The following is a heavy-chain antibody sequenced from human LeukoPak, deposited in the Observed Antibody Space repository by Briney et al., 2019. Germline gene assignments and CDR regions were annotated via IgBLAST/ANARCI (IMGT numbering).Heavy chain of an antibody. CDR1: GGSLSNNY. Sequence: PSETLSLTCTVSGGSLSNNYWSWIRQPPGKELEWIGYIHYSGYTNYNPSLKSRVTMSVDTSKNQFSLKLSSVTAADTAVYYCGRVYGYCGGDCYTEYFQHWGQGTLVTVSS. D-gene: IGHD2-21*02. J-gene: IGHJ1*01. CDR2: IHYSGYT. V-gene: IGHV4-59*12. CDR3: GRVYGYCGGDCYTEYFQH.